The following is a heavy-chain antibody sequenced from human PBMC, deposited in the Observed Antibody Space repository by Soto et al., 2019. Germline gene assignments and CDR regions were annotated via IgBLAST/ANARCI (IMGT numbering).Heavy chain of an antibody. V-gene: IGHV4-59*02. CDR3: ARGVGSSPPQY. CDR1: VGSVSVYY. D-gene: IGHD1-26*01. CDR2: IYASGSP. J-gene: IGHJ4*02. Sequence: SETLSLTCTISVGSVSVYYWSWIRQSTGQGLEWIGYIYASGSPYYNPSLRSRVTISADTSKNQISLKLTSPTAADTAVYYCARGVGSSPPQYWGRGTLVTVSS.